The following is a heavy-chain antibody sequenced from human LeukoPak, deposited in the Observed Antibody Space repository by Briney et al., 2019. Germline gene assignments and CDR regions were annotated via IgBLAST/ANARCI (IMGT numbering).Heavy chain of an antibody. D-gene: IGHD1-26*01. CDR1: GFTFSSYS. CDR2: ISSSSSTI. CDR3: ARDQSGSPAY. Sequence: PGGSLRLSCAASGFTFSSYSMNWVRQAPGKGLEWVSYISSSSSTIYYADSVKGRFTISRDNAKNSLYLQMNSLRAEDTAVYYCARDQSGSPAYWGQGTLVTVSS. J-gene: IGHJ4*02. V-gene: IGHV3-48*01.